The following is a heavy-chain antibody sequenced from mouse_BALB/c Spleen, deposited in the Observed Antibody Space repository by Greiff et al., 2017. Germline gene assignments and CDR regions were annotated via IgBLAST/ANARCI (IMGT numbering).Heavy chain of an antibody. CDR3: ARFKGDRGFDY. J-gene: IGHJ2*01. V-gene: IGHV5-17*02. CDR1: GFTFSSFG. Sequence: EVKLVESGGGLVQPGGSRKLSCAASGFTFSSFGMRWVRQAPEKGLEWVAYISSGSSTIYYADTVKGRVTISRDNPKNTLFLQMTSLRSEDTAMYYCARFKGDRGFDYWGQGTTLTVSS. CDR2: ISSGSSTI.